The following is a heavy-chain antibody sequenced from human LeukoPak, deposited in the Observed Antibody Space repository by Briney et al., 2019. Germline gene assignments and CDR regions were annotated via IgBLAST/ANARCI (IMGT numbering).Heavy chain of an antibody. D-gene: IGHD3-10*01. CDR3: ARDPTKDYYGSWFDP. Sequence: PSETLSLTCTVSGGSISSYYWSWFRQPAGKGLEWIGRIYTSGSTNYNPSLKSRVTMTVDTSKNQFSLKLSSVTAADAAVYYCARDPTKDYYGSWFDPWGQGTLVTVSS. V-gene: IGHV4-4*07. J-gene: IGHJ5*02. CDR2: IYTSGST. CDR1: GGSISSYY.